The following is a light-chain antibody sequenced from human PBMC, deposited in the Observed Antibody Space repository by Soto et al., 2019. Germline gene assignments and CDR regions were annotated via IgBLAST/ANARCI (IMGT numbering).Light chain of an antibody. J-gene: IGKJ1*01. CDR1: QTVRNN. CDR3: QQYNNWPKT. CDR2: GAS. V-gene: IGKV3-15*01. Sequence: EVGLTQSPGTLSLSPGERATLSCRASQTVRNNYLAWYQQKPGQAPRLLIFGASTRATGIPARVRGSGSGTEFTLTISSLQSEDFAVYYCQQYNNWPKTFCQGTKVDIK.